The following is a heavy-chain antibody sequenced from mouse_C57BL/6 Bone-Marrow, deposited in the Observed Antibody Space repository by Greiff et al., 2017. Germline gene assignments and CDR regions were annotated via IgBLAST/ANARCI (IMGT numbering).Heavy chain of an antibody. J-gene: IGHJ2*01. CDR3: TCVSYYGYDGTVDY. CDR1: GFTFSNYW. D-gene: IGHD2-9*01. V-gene: IGHV6-3*01. CDR2: IRLKSDNYAT. Sequence: EVKVEESGGGLVQPGGSMKLSCVASGFTFSNYWMNWVRQSPEKGLEWVAQIRLKSDNYATHYAESVKGSLTISRDDSKSSVYLQMNNLRAEDTGIYYFTCVSYYGYDGTVDYWGQGTTLTVSS.